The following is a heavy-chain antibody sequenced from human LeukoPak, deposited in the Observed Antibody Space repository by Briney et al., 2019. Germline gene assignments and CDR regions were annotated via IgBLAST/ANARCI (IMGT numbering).Heavy chain of an antibody. V-gene: IGHV3-30*18. Sequence: GGSLRLSCAASGFIFSSYGMYWVRQAPGKGLEWVGIISYDGSNQFYADPVKGRFTISRDNSKNTLYLQMNNLRPEDTAVYYCAKDVEGWGQGTLVTVSA. CDR3: AKDVEG. CDR2: ISYDGSNQ. J-gene: IGHJ4*02. CDR1: GFIFSSYG.